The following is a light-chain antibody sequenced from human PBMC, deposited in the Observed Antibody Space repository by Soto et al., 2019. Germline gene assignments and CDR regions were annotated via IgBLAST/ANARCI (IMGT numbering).Light chain of an antibody. J-gene: IGKJ5*01. Sequence: ERVMTQSPGTLSLSPGERATLYCRASQSVYSNFLAWYQQKPGQAPRLLIYAASSRATGIPDRFSGSGSGTDFTLTINRLEPEDFAVYYCQQYGSSPPITFGQGTRLEIK. CDR3: QQYGSSPPIT. CDR2: AAS. CDR1: QSVYSNF. V-gene: IGKV3-20*01.